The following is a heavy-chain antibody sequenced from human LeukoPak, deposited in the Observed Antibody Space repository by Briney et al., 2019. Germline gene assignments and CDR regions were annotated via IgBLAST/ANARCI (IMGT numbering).Heavy chain of an antibody. CDR3: TRDQGINSGAFDI. Sequence: SETLSLTCTVSGGSISSYYWSWIRQPPGKGLEWIGYICADVDTIYNPSLKSRVTISVDTSRNQFSLKLSSVTAADTAVYHCTRDQGINSGAFDIWGQGTMVTVSS. J-gene: IGHJ3*02. D-gene: IGHD3-10*01. CDR2: ICADVDT. V-gene: IGHV4-59*01. CDR1: GGSISSYY.